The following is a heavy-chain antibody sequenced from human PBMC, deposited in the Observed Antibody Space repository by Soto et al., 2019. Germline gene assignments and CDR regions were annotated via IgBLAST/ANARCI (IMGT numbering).Heavy chain of an antibody. CDR2: ISYDGSNK. CDR1: GVSVWSSE. Sequence: AGSLELACAASGVSVWSSEVDGALQSPGKALEWVAVISYDGSNKYYADSVKGRFTISRDNSKNTLYLQMNSLRAEDTAVYYCATCFRGDILTGYWPLNYWGQGTLVTVSS. V-gene: IGHV3-30*19. D-gene: IGHD3-9*01. CDR3: ATCFRGDILTGYWPLNY. J-gene: IGHJ4*02.